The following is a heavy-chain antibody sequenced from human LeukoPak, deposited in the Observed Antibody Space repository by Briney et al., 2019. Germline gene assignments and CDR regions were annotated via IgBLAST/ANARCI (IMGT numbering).Heavy chain of an antibody. V-gene: IGHV4-38-2*02. J-gene: IGHJ5*02. CDR3: AREYISSWYLNWFDP. Sequence: PSETLSLTCTVSGYSISSGYYWGWIRQSPGKGLEWIGSIYNSGSTYYNPSVKSRVTISIDTSKNQFSLKLSSVTAADTAVYYCAREYISSWYLNWFDPWGQGTLVTVSS. CDR2: IYNSGST. D-gene: IGHD2-2*01. CDR1: GYSISSGYY.